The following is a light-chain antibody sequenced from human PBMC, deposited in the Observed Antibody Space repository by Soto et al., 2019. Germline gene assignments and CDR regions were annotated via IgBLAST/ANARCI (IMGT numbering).Light chain of an antibody. Sequence: DFVMTQSPDSLAVSLGERATINCKSSQSVLYDSNNKNYLAWYQQKPGHPPKLLIHWASTRQSGVPDRFSGRGSGTDFTLTISSLQAEDAAVYYCQQYYSHPLTFGQGTKLEIK. CDR1: QSVLYDSNNKNY. J-gene: IGKJ2*01. V-gene: IGKV4-1*01. CDR3: QQYYSHPLT. CDR2: WAS.